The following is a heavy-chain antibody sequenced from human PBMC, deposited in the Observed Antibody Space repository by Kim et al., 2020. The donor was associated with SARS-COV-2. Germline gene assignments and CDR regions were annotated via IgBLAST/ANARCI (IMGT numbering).Heavy chain of an antibody. J-gene: IGHJ4*02. CDR3: ARAGGVIAAAGIGTFDY. CDR2: ISSSSSYI. CDR1: GFTFSSYS. Sequence: GGSLRLSCAASGFTFSSYSMNWVRQAPGKGLEWVSSISSSSSYIYYADSVKGRFTISRDNAKNSLYLQMNSLRAEDTAVYYCARAGGVIAAAGIGTFDYWGQGTLVTVSS. V-gene: IGHV3-21*01. D-gene: IGHD6-13*01.